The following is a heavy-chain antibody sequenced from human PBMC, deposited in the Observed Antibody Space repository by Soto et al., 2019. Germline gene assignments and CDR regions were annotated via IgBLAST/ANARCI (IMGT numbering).Heavy chain of an antibody. CDR1: GGTFSSYA. CDR3: ARGVSGGNHTDNWFDP. D-gene: IGHD2-15*01. J-gene: IGHJ5*02. V-gene: IGHV1-69*13. Sequence: SVKVSCKXSGGTFSSYAISWVRQAPGQGLEWMGGIIPIFGTANYAQKFQGRVTITADESTSTAYMELSSLRSEDTAVYYCARGVSGGNHTDNWFDPWAREPWSPSPQ. CDR2: IIPIFGTA.